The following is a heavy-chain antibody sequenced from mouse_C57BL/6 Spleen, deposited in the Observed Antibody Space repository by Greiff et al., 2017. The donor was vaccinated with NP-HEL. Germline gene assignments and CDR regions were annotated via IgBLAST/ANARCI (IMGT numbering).Heavy chain of an antibody. D-gene: IGHD2-5*01. CDR2: IYPGDGDT. Sequence: QVQLQQSGPELVKPGASVKISCKASGYAFSSSWMNWVKQRPGKGLEWIGRIYPGDGDTNYNGKFKGKATLTADKSSSTAYMQLSSLTSEDSAVYFCARQEAYSNSHFDYWGQGTTLTVSS. V-gene: IGHV1-82*01. J-gene: IGHJ2*01. CDR3: ARQEAYSNSHFDY. CDR1: GYAFSSSW.